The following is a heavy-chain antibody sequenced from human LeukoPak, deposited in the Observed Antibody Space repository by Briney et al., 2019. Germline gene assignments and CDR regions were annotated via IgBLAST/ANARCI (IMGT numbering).Heavy chain of an antibody. Sequence: GGSLRLSCAISSFTFSGFAINWVRQAPGKGPEWVSYIGSSGTTVYYADFVKGRFTISRDQRSLYLQMNSLRAEDTAVYYCAKIVDPNGVDYWGQGTLVTVSS. CDR1: SFTFSGFA. V-gene: IGHV3-48*01. CDR3: AKIVDPNGVDY. D-gene: IGHD2-21*01. CDR2: IGSSGTTV. J-gene: IGHJ4*02.